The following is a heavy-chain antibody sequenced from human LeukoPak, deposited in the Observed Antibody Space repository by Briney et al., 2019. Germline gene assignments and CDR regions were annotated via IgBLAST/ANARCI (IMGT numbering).Heavy chain of an antibody. CDR3: ARHGAWSGFYFDY. V-gene: IGHV4-39*01. CDR2: IYYSGNT. CDR1: GDSISNTGYY. J-gene: IGHJ4*02. D-gene: IGHD3-3*01. Sequence: SETLSLTCTVSGDSISNTGYYWDWIRQPPGKGLEWIGNIYYSGNTLYNPSLKSRVSMSVDTSKNQFSLKLTSLTAADTALYYCARHGAWSGFYFDYWGQGTLVTVSS.